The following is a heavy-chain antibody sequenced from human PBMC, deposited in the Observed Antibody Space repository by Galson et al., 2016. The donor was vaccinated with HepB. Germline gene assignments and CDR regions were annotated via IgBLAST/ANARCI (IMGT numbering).Heavy chain of an antibody. CDR3: AKPYCSGGRCYLYYYGMDV. D-gene: IGHD2-15*01. CDR1: GFTFSYYG. Sequence: FLRLSCAASGFTFSYYGMHWVRQAPGMGLEWVAVASSDGSKKYYADSVRGRFTVSRDNSKNTLYLQMNSLRAEDTAVYYCAKPYCSGGRCYLYYYGMDVWGQGTTVTVSS. V-gene: IGHV3-30*18. CDR2: ASSDGSKK. J-gene: IGHJ6*02.